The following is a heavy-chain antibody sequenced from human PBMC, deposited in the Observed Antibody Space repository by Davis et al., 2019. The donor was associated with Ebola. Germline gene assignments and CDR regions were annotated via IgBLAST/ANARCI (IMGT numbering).Heavy chain of an antibody. CDR1: GGSISSSSYY. Sequence: SETLSLTCTVSGGSISSSSYYWGWIRQPPGKGLEWIGSIYYSGSTYYNPSLKSRVTISVDTSKNQFSLKLSSVTAADTAVYYCASLRLLEWSNWFDPWGHGTLVTVSS. V-gene: IGHV4-39*01. CDR2: IYYSGST. D-gene: IGHD3-3*01. J-gene: IGHJ5*02. CDR3: ASLRLLEWSNWFDP.